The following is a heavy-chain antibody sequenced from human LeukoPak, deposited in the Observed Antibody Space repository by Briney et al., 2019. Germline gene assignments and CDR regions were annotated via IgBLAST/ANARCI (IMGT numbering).Heavy chain of an antibody. CDR3: ARSTGPIDY. Sequence: QTLSLTCAISGDSVSSNSAAWNWIRQSPSRGLEWLGRTYCRSKWYTYYAASVKSRIAINRDTSKNQFSLQLNSVTPEDTAVYYCARSTGPIDYWGQGTLVTVSS. CDR2: TYCRSKWYT. J-gene: IGHJ4*02. D-gene: IGHD1-1*01. V-gene: IGHV6-1*01. CDR1: GDSVSSNSAA.